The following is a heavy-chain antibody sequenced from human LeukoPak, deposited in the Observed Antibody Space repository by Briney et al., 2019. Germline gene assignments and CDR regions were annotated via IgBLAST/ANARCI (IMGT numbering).Heavy chain of an antibody. CDR2: MNPNSGNT. Sequence: GSVKVSCKASGYTFTSYDINWVRQATGQGLEWMGWMNPNSGNTGYAQKFQGRVTMTRNTSISTAYMELSSLRSDDTAVYYCARALAVAGIIDYWGQGTLVTVSS. V-gene: IGHV1-8*01. J-gene: IGHJ4*02. D-gene: IGHD6-19*01. CDR3: ARALAVAGIIDY. CDR1: GYTFTSYD.